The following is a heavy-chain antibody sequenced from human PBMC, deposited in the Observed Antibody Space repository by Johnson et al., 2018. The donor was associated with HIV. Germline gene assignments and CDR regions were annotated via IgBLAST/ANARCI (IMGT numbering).Heavy chain of an antibody. J-gene: IGHJ3*02. CDR3: AKRKASDQNSGRYVSDAFEI. D-gene: IGHD1-26*01. CDR1: GFTFRSYG. CDR2: IRYDGSTT. V-gene: IGHV3-30*02. Sequence: QVQLVESGGGVVQPGGSLRLSCAASGFTFRSYGTHWVRQAPGKGLEWVAFIRYDGSTTYYADSVKGRSTIPRDISTNTLYLQMNSLRAEDTAVYYCAKRKASDQNSGRYVSDAFEIWGQGTMVTVSS.